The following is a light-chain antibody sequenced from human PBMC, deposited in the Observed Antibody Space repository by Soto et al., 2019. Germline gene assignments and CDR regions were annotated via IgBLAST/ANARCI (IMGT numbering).Light chain of an antibody. CDR2: SDN. Sequence: QSVLTQPPSASGTPGQRVTISCSGSSSNIGSNSVNWYRQLPGTAPKLLIYSDNQRPSGVPDRFSGSKSGTSASLAISGLQSEDEADYYCAAWDDSLNGLVFGGGTKVTVL. CDR1: SSNIGSNS. CDR3: AAWDDSLNGLV. J-gene: IGLJ2*01. V-gene: IGLV1-44*01.